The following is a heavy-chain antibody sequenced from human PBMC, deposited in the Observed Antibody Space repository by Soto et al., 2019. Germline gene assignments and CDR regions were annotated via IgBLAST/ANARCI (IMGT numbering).Heavy chain of an antibody. CDR2: MNPNSGNT. CDR1: GYTFTSYD. J-gene: IGHJ6*03. CDR3: ARGLMDYGDYVIDYYYYMDV. Sequence: ASVKVSCKASGYTFTSYDINWVRQATGQGLEWMGWMNPNSGNTGYAQKFQGRVTMTRNTSISTAYMEPSSLRSEDTAVYYCARGLMDYGDYVIDYYYYMDVWGKGTTVTVSS. V-gene: IGHV1-8*01. D-gene: IGHD4-17*01.